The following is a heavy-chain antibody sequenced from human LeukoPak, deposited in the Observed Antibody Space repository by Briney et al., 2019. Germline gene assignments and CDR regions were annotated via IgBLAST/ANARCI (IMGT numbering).Heavy chain of an antibody. V-gene: IGHV3-9*01. CDR3: AKDIRGSRRGYFDY. J-gene: IGHJ4*02. D-gene: IGHD3-16*01. CDR2: ISWNSGSI. Sequence: SGGSLRLSCAASGFTFDDYAMHWVRQAPGKGLEWVSGISWNSGSIGYADSVKGRFTISRDNAKNSLYLQMNSLRAEDTALYYCAKDIRGSRRGYFDYWGQGTLVTVSS. CDR1: GFTFDDYA.